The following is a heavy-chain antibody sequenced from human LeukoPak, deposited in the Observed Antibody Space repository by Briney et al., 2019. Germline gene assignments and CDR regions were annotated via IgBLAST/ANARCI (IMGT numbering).Heavy chain of an antibody. J-gene: IGHJ4*02. D-gene: IGHD1-20*01. V-gene: IGHV4-59*12. CDR1: GGSITSYF. CDR2: IYHSGTT. CDR3: AGGYNWNDEDFAY. Sequence: SETLSLTCTVSGGSITSYFWTWIRQPPGKGLEWIGYIYHSGTTNYNPSLKSRVTISINTSSKQFSLNLNSVTAADSAVYYCAGGYNWNDEDFAYWGQGTLLTVSS.